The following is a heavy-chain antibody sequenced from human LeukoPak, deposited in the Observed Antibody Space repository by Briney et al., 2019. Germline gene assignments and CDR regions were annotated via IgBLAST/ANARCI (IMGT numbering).Heavy chain of an antibody. V-gene: IGHV1-18*01. Sequence: ASVKVSCKASGGTFSSYAISWVRQAPGQGLEWMRWISAYNGNTNYAQKLQGRVTMTTDTSTSTAYMELRSLRSDDTAVYYCATRIEYCSSTSCYRNGFDYWGQGTLVTVSS. CDR2: ISAYNGNT. J-gene: IGHJ4*02. CDR1: GGTFSSYA. CDR3: ATRIEYCSSTSCYRNGFDY. D-gene: IGHD2-2*02.